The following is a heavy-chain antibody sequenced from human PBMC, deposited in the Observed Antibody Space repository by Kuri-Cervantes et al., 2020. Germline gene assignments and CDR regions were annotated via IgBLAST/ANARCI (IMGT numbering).Heavy chain of an antibody. D-gene: IGHD3-10*01. V-gene: IGHV3-21*01. CDR3: ARTPTWFGELLYLNYYYGMDV. CDR2: ISSSSSYI. Sequence: GESLKISCAASGFTFSSYSMNWVRQAPGKGLEWVSSISSSSSYIYYADSGKGRFTISRDNAKNSLYLQMNSLRAEDTAVYYCARTPTWFGELLYLNYYYGMDVWGQGTTVTVSS. CDR1: GFTFSSYS. J-gene: IGHJ6*02.